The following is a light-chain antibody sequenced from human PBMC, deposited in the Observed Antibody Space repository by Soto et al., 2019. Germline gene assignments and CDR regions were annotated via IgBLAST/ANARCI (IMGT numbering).Light chain of an antibody. Sequence: QSALTQPASVSGSPGQSITISCTGTSSDVGGYNYVSWYQQHPGKAPKLMIYDVSNPPSGVSNRFSGSKSGNTASLAIYGLQAEDEDEYYCSSYTSSSTLVVFGGGTKLTVL. V-gene: IGLV2-14*01. CDR1: SSDVGGYNY. CDR2: DVS. J-gene: IGLJ2*01. CDR3: SSYTSSSTLVV.